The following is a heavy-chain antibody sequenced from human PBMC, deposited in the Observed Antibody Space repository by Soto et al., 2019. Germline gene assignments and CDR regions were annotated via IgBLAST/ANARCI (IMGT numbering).Heavy chain of an antibody. D-gene: IGHD6-13*01. V-gene: IGHV1-69*13. CDR3: ARSLFIAATDTEPFDS. CDR2: IIPIFGTA. Sequence: SVKVSCKASGGTFSSYAISWVRQAPGQGLEWMGGIIPIFGTANYAQKFQGRVTITADESTSTAYMELSSLRSEDTAVYYCARSLFIAATDTEPFDSWGQGTLVTVSS. CDR1: GGTFSSYA. J-gene: IGHJ4*02.